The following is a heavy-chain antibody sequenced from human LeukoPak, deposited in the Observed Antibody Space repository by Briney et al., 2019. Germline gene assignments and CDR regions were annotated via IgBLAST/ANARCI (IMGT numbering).Heavy chain of an antibody. V-gene: IGHV1-69*02. CDR2: IIPILGIA. CDR3: ARSNYYDNWFDP. J-gene: IGHJ5*02. D-gene: IGHD3-22*01. CDR1: GGTFSSYT. Sequence: HGSSVKVSCKASGGTFSSYTISWVRQAPGQGLEWMGRIIPILGIANYAQKFQSRVTITADKSTSTAYMELSSLRSEDTAVYYCARSNYYDNWFDPWGQGTLVTVSS.